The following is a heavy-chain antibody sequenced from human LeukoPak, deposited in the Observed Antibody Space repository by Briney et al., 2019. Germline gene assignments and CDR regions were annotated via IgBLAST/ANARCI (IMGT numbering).Heavy chain of an antibody. CDR1: GDAFSRYT. D-gene: IGHD2-15*01. CDR2: IIPIFGTA. V-gene: IGHV1-69*05. CDR3: ARVSCRGGSCDYYYYMDV. J-gene: IGHJ6*03. Sequence: SVKVSCKASGDAFSRYTITGGRHAPGQGLEWVGGIIPIFGTANYAQKFQGRVTITTDESTSTAYMELSSLRSEDTAVYYCARVSCRGGSCDYYYYMDVWGKGTTVTVSS.